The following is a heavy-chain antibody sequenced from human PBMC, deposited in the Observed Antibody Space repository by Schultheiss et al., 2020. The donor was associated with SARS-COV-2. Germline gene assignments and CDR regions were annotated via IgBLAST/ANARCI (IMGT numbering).Heavy chain of an antibody. Sequence: SETLSLTCAVYNGSFSNYYWSWIRQPPGKGLEWIGQITHSGSAKYNPSLKSRVTISVDTSKNQFSLKLSSVTAADTAVYYCARVRRYDYVWGSYRSNYFDYWGQGTLVTVSS. CDR1: NGSFSNYY. D-gene: IGHD3-16*02. J-gene: IGHJ4*02. V-gene: IGHV4-34*01. CDR3: ARVRRYDYVWGSYRSNYFDY. CDR2: ITHSGSA.